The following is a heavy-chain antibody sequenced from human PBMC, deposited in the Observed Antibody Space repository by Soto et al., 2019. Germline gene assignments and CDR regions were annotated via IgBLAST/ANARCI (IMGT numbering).Heavy chain of an antibody. CDR1: GGSISSSSYS. J-gene: IGHJ3*02. CDR2: IYYSGST. Sequence: PSETLSLTCTVSGGSISSSSYSWGWIRQPPGKGLEWIGSIYYSGSTYYNPSLKSRVTISVDTSKNQFSLKLSSVTAADTAVYYCARPRDFLDAFDIWGQGTMVTVSS. CDR3: ARPRDFLDAFDI. V-gene: IGHV4-39*01. D-gene: IGHD2-21*02.